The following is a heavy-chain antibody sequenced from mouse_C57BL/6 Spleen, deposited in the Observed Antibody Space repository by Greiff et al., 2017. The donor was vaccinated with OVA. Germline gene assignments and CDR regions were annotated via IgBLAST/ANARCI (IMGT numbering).Heavy chain of an antibody. V-gene: IGHV1-52*01. J-gene: IGHJ1*03. CDR3: ARVPRSWSWYFDG. Sequence: QVQLQQSGAELVRPGSSVKLSCKASGYTFTSYWMHWVKQRPIQGLEWIGNIDTSDSETHYNQKFKDKATLTVAKSSSTAYMQISSLKSEDSAVYYCARVPRSWSWYFDGWGTGTTVTVAS. D-gene: IGHD2-10*02. CDR1: GYTFTSYW. CDR2: IDTSDSET.